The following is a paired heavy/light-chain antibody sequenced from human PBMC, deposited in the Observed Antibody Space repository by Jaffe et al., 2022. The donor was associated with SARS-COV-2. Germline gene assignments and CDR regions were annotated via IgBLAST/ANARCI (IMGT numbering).Heavy chain of an antibody. CDR1: GFTFSSYP. D-gene: IGHD1-1*01. V-gene: IGHV3-30-3*01. J-gene: IGHJ3*02. CDR2: VSYDGSNK. Sequence: QVQLVESGGGVVQPGRSLRLSCVASGFTFSSYPMHWVRQSPGKGLEWVAIVSYDGSNKYYADSVKGRFTISRDNSMDTLYLQMSSPRPDDTAIYYCARIRAPTTGDAFDIWGRGTMVTVS. CDR3: ARIRAPTTGDAFDI.
Light chain of an antibody. CDR2: KVS. J-gene: IGKJ1*01. Sequence: DIQMTQSPSTLSASVGDRVTITCRASQSLSGSLAWYQQRPGKAPNLLIYKVSILESGVPSRFSGSGSGTEFTLTISSLQPDDFATYYCQQYKTYSWTFGQGTRVEIK. CDR3: QQYKTYSWT. CDR1: QSLSGS. V-gene: IGKV1-5*03.